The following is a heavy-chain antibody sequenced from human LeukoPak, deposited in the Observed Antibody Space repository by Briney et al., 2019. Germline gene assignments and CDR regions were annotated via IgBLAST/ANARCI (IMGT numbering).Heavy chain of an antibody. CDR2: INPSDGAT. Sequence: EASVKVSCKASGYTFTMYYIHWVRQAPGQGLEWMGMINPSDGATTYAQRFQGRVTMTRDMSTTTVYMDLRSLRSEDTAVYYCARDGGTGGNTAFDIWGQGTMVTVSS. CDR3: ARDGGTGGNTAFDI. V-gene: IGHV1-46*03. J-gene: IGHJ3*02. CDR1: GYTFTMYY. D-gene: IGHD4-23*01.